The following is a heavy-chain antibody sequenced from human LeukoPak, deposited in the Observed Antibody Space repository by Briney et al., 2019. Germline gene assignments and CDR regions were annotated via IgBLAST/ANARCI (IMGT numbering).Heavy chain of an antibody. CDR1: DGSITRSSYY. Sequence: PSETLSLTCTVSDGSITRSSYYWGWIRQTPGEGLDWIGSIYYSGIAYYNPSLQGRVTMSVDTSKNQFSLKLNSVTVADTAVYYCARLRVTTGFDYWDQGIPVTVSP. V-gene: IGHV4-39*01. D-gene: IGHD2-21*02. J-gene: IGHJ4*02. CDR2: IYYSGIA. CDR3: ARLRVTTGFDY.